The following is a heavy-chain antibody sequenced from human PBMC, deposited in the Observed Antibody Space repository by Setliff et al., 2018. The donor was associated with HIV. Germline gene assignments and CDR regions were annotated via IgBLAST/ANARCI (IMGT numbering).Heavy chain of an antibody. CDR1: GFTVSSNY. CDR2: IYSGGST. V-gene: IGHV3-53*01. D-gene: IGHD3-22*01. Sequence: GGSLRLSCAASGFTVSSNYMSLVRQAPGKGLEWVSVIYSGGSTYYADSVKGRFTISRDNAKNTLYLQMNSLRAEDTAVYYCAIDFPASAFYLSSALLTNCRGQGTLVTVSS. J-gene: IGHJ4*02. CDR3: AIDFPASAFYLSSALLTNC.